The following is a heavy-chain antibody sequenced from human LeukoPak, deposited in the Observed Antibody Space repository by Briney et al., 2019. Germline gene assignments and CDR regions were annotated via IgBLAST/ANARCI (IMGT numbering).Heavy chain of an antibody. CDR1: GYTFTGYY. D-gene: IGHD5/OR15-5a*01. CDR2: ISAYNGNT. V-gene: IGHV1-18*04. Sequence: ASVKVSCKASGYTFTGYYMHWVRQAPGQGLEWMGWISAYNGNTNYAQKLQGRVTMTTDTSTSTAYMELRSLRSDDTAVYYCARGKVYDAFDIWGQGTMVTVSS. CDR3: ARGKVYDAFDI. J-gene: IGHJ3*02.